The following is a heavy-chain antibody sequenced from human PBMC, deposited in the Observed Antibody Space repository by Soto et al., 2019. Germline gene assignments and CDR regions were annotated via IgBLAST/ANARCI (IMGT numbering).Heavy chain of an antibody. V-gene: IGHV5-10-1*01. CDR3: ARHFSPDSPEYYYYGMDV. Sequence: GESLKISCKGSGYSFAGYWITWVRQKPGKGLEWMGRIDPSDSQTYYSPSFRGHVTISATKSITTVFLQWSSLRASDTAIYYCARHFSPDSPEYYYYGMDVWGQGTTVTVSS. CDR2: IDPSDSQT. J-gene: IGHJ6*02. CDR1: GYSFAGYW. D-gene: IGHD3-3*01.